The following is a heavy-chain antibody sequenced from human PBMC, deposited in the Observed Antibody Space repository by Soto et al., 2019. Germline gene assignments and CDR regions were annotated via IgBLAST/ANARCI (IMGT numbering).Heavy chain of an antibody. Sequence: KLSWNTSGYTLTRYSMHSVLRAPGQGLEWKGIINFSGGSTSYAQKFQGRVTMTRDTSTSSVYMERSSLRSEDTAVYYCARDEGDGYLDYWGQGTLVTGAS. CDR2: INFSGGST. V-gene: IGHV1-46*01. D-gene: IGHD1-26*01. CDR3: ARDEGDGYLDY. J-gene: IGHJ4*02. CDR1: GYTLTRYS.